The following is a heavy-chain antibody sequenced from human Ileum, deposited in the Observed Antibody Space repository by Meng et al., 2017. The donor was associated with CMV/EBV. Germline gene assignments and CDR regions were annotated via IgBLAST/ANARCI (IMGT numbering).Heavy chain of an antibody. J-gene: IGHJ4*02. CDR3: ARDGLNERYFDY. CDR2: INTNTGTP. Sequence: CTASAYTSTSHSLVWLRQAPGQGPEWTGWINTNTGTPTYARDFTGRFVFSLDTSVTTAYLQISSLKAEDTAVYYCARDGLNERYFDYWGQGTLVTVSS. V-gene: IGHV7-4-1*02. CDR1: AYTSTSHS.